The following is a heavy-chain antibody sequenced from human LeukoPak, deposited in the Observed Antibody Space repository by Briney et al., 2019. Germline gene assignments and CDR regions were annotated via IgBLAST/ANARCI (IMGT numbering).Heavy chain of an antibody. J-gene: IGHJ4*02. Sequence: GGSLRPSCAVSGFTFGSYSMNWVRQAPGKGLEWVSFVSTSGSYIYYADSVKGRFTISRDNAKNSLYLQMNSLRAEDTAVYYCASQTPRRLPIAVADYFDYWGQGTLVTVSS. V-gene: IGHV3-21*01. CDR2: VSTSGSYI. D-gene: IGHD6-19*01. CDR3: ASQTPRRLPIAVADYFDY. CDR1: GFTFGSYS.